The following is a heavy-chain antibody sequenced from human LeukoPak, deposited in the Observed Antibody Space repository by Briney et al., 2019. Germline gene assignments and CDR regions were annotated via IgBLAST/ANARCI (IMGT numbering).Heavy chain of an antibody. CDR1: GFTFSSYS. V-gene: IGHV3-21*01. D-gene: IGHD3-16*01. J-gene: IGHJ4*02. CDR3: ARDLLDLGTF. Sequence: PGGSLRLSCAAPGFTFSSYSMNWVRQAPGKGLEWVSSISSSSSYIYYADSVKGRFTISRDNAKNSLYLQMNSLRAEDTAVYYCARDLLDLGTFWGQGTLVTVSS. CDR2: ISSSSSYI.